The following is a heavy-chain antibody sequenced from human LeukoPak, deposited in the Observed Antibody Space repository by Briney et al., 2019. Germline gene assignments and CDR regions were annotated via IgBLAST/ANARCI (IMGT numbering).Heavy chain of an antibody. J-gene: IGHJ4*02. CDR1: GFTFSSYS. V-gene: IGHV3-21*01. D-gene: IGHD2-2*02. CDR2: ISSSSSYI. Sequence: GGSLRLSCAASGFTFSSYSMNWVRRAPGKGLEWVSSISSSSSYIYYADSVKGRFTISRDNAKNSLYLQMNSLRAEDTAVYYCARGCSSTSCYMDYWGQGTLVTVSS. CDR3: ARGCSSTSCYMDY.